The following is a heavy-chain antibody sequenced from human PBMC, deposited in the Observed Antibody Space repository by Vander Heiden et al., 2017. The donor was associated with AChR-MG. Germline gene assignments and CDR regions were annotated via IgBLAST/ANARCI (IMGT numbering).Heavy chain of an antibody. V-gene: IGHV4-34*01. CDR3: ARGLGEYCSGGSCPGTAFDI. J-gene: IGHJ3*02. CDR1: GGSFSAYY. CDR2: IIPSGST. Sequence: QVQLQQWGAGLLKPSETLSLTCAVYGGSFSAYYWNWIRQPPGKGLAWLAHIIPSGSTNYNPSLKSRVTISVDTSKNQFSLNLSSVTAADTAVYYCARGLGEYCSGGSCPGTAFDIWGQGTMVTVSS. D-gene: IGHD2-15*01.